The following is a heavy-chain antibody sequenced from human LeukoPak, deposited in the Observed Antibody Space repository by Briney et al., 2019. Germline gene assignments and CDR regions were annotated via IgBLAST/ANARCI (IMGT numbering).Heavy chain of an antibody. CDR2: IYYSGST. Sequence: PSQTLSLTCTVSGGSLSSGDYYWSWIRQPPGRGLEWIGYIYYSGSTYYNPSLKSRVTISVDTSKNQFSLKLSSVTAADTAVYYCARGYFGGQLVLLQWEPKRGFDYWGQGTLVTVSS. V-gene: IGHV4-30-4*08. J-gene: IGHJ4*02. CDR3: ARGYFGGQLVLLQWEPKRGFDY. CDR1: GGSLSSGDYY. D-gene: IGHD6-13*01.